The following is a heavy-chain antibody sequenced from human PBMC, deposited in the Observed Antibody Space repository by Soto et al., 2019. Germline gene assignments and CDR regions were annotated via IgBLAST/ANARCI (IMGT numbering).Heavy chain of an antibody. CDR3: TTEGSYCSSTSCYVRFRRTGPYNWFDP. Sequence: EVQLVESGGGLVKPGGSLRLSCAASGFTFSNAWMSWVRQAPGTGLEWVGRIKSKTDGGTTDYAAPVKGRFTISRDDSKNTLYLQMNSLKTEDTAVYYCTTEGSYCSSTSCYVRFRRTGPYNWFDPWGQGTLVTVSS. V-gene: IGHV3-15*01. J-gene: IGHJ5*02. D-gene: IGHD2-2*01. CDR1: GFTFSNAW. CDR2: IKSKTDGGTT.